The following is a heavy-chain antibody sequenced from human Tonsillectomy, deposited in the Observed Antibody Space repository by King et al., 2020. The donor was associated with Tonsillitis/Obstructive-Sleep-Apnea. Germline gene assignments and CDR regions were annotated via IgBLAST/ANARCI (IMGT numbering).Heavy chain of an antibody. V-gene: IGHV3-30*01. J-gene: IGHJ3*02. Sequence: QVQLVESGGGVVQPGGSLRLSCAASGFTFSSYPMHWVRQAPGKGLEWVAIISYDGSNEYYADSVKGRFTISRDKSKNTLYLQMNSLRAEDTAVYYCARAHSSLDAFDIWGQGTMVTVSS. D-gene: IGHD6-19*01. CDR1: GFTFSSYP. CDR3: ARAHSSLDAFDI. CDR2: ISYDGSNE.